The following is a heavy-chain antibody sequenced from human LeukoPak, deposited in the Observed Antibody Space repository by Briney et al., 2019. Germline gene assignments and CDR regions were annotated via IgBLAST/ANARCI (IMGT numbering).Heavy chain of an antibody. D-gene: IGHD6-19*01. Sequence: SETLSLTCTVSGGSISSSSYYWGWIRQPPGKGLEWIGSIYYSGSTYYNPSLKSRVTISVDTSKNQFSLKLSSVTAADTAVYYCARSGYSSGWYLGYWGQGTLVTVSS. J-gene: IGHJ4*02. CDR3: ARSGYSSGWYLGY. CDR2: IYYSGST. V-gene: IGHV4-39*07. CDR1: GGSISSSSYY.